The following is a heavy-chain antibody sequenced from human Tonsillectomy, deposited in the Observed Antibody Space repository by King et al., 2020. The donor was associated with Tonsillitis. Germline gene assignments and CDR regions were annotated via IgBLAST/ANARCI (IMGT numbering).Heavy chain of an antibody. V-gene: IGHV4-59*01. CDR1: GGSIGSYY. CDR3: ARGPPTYY. CDR2: IYYSGST. D-gene: IGHD2/OR15-2a*01. J-gene: IGHJ4*02. Sequence: LQLQESGPGLVKPSETLSLTCTVSGGSIGSYYWSWIRQPPGKGLEWIGYIYYSGSTNCNPSLKSRVTLSVDTSKNQFSLKLTSVTAADTAVYYCARGPPTYYWGQGTLVTVSS.